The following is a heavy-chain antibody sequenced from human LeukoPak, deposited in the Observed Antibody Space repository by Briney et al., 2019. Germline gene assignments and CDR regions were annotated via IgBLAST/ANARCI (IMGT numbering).Heavy chain of an antibody. CDR2: ISYDGSNK. D-gene: IGHD3-10*01. Sequence: GGSLRLSCAASGFLFSSYAIHWVRQAPGKGLEWVAVISYDGSNKNYADSVKGRFTVSRDNSKNTLYLQMNSLRAEDTAIYYCANNYYGSGTYYNPRGYWGQGTLVTVST. CDR1: GFLFSSYA. V-gene: IGHV3-30-3*01. CDR3: ANNYYGSGTYYNPRGY. J-gene: IGHJ4*02.